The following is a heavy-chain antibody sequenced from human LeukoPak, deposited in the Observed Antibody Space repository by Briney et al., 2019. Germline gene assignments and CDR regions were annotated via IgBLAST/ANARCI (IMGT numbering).Heavy chain of an antibody. V-gene: IGHV4-59*01. CDR3: AGLRGSYYYYGMDV. D-gene: IGHD3-10*01. CDR2: IYYSGST. Sequence: PSETLSLTCTVSGGSISSYYWSWIRQPPGKGLEWIGYIYYSGSTNYNPSLKSRVTISVDTSKNQFSLKLSSVTAADTAVYYCAGLRGSYYYYGMDVWGQGTTVTVSS. CDR1: GGSISSYY. J-gene: IGHJ6*02.